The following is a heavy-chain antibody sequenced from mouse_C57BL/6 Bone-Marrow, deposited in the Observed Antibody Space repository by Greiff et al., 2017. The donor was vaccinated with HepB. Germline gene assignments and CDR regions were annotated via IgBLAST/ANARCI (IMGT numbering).Heavy chain of an antibody. CDR2: IDPSDSYT. D-gene: IGHD1-1*01. Sequence: VQLQQPGAELVMPGASVKLSCKASGYTFTSYWMHWVKQRPGQGLEWIGEIDPSDSYTNYNQKFKGKSTLTVDKSSSTAYMQLSSLTSEDSAVYYCAITTVVRRAMDYWGQGTSVTVSS. CDR3: AITTVVRRAMDY. CDR1: GYTFTSYW. J-gene: IGHJ4*01. V-gene: IGHV1-69*01.